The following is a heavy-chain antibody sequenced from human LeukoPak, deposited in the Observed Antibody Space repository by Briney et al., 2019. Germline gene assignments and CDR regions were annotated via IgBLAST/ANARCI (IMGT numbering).Heavy chain of an antibody. V-gene: IGHV3-48*04. Sequence: GGSLRLSCAASGFSFSSYSMNWVRQAPGKGLEWVSYISHTSSTMSYADSVKGRFTISRDNARNSLYLQMNSLRAEDTAVYYCAIPPLSGTGSSRPLAEMDVWGQGTTVTVSS. J-gene: IGHJ6*02. CDR3: AIPPLSGTGSSRPLAEMDV. CDR1: GFSFSSYS. CDR2: ISHTSSTM. D-gene: IGHD3-10*01.